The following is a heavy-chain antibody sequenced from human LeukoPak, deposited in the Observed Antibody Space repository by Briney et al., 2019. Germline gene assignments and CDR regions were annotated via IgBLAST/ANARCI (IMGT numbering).Heavy chain of an antibody. CDR3: ARDHQYYFDY. J-gene: IGHJ4*02. D-gene: IGHD2-2*01. CDR2: ISYDGSNK. V-gene: IGHV3-30-3*01. CDR1: GFTFSSYA. Sequence: GGSLRLSCAASGFTFSSYAMHWVRQAPGKGLEWVAVISYDGSNKYYADSVKGRFTISRDNSKNTLYLQMNRLRAEDTAVYYCARDHQYYFDYWGQGTLVTVSS.